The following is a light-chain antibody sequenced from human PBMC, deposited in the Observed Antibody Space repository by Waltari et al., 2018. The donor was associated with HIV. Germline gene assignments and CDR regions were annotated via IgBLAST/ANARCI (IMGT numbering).Light chain of an antibody. CDR2: TVS. V-gene: IGLV2-14*01. Sequence: QSALTQPASVSGSPGQSIPISCTGTNNDVRGYNYVSWYQHHPGKAPKLISYTVSNRPSGVSNRFSGSKSGNTASLTISGLQAEDEADYYCSSDTSNNNWVFGGGTKLTVL. CDR1: NNDVRGYNY. J-gene: IGLJ3*02. CDR3: SSDTSNNNWV.